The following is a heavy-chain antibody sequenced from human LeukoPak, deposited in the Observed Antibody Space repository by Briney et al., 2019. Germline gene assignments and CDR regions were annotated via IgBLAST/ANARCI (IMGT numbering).Heavy chain of an antibody. CDR2: IWYDGSNK. CDR1: GFTFSSYA. Sequence: PGRSLRLSCAASGFTFSSYAMHWVRQAPGKGLEWVAVIWYDGSNKYYADSVKGRFTISRDNSKNTLYLQMNSLRAEDTAVYYCARKGIVAVLDYWGQGTLAPSPQ. V-gene: IGHV3-33*08. J-gene: IGHJ4*02. D-gene: IGHD2-2*01. CDR3: ARKGIVAVLDY.